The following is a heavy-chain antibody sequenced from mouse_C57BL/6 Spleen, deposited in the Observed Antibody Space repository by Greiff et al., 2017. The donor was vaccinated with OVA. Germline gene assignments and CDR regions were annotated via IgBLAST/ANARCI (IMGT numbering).Heavy chain of an antibody. CDR1: GFSLTSYA. CDR2: IWTGGGT. J-gene: IGHJ2*01. Sequence: VKLQESGPGLVAPSQSLSITCTVSGFSLTSYAISWVRQPPGKGLEWLGVIWTGGGTNYNSALKSRLSISKDNSKSQVFLKMNSLQTDDTARYYCARTFYYDYDPFFDYWGQGTTLTVSS. D-gene: IGHD2-4*01. V-gene: IGHV2-9-1*01. CDR3: ARTFYYDYDPFFDY.